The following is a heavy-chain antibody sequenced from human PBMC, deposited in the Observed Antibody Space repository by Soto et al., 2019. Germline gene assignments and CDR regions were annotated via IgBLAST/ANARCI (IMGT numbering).Heavy chain of an antibody. V-gene: IGHV2-5*02. CDR1: GFSLSTSGVG. J-gene: IGHJ3*01. Sequence: QITLKESGPTLVKPTQTLTLTCTFSGFSLSTSGVGVGWIRQPPGKALEWLALIYWDDDKRYSPSLKSRLTITKDTSKNQVSLTRTTMDPWDTAKYYGANRPYGTSYYDWGKGKMVPFPS. CDR2: IYWDDDK. CDR3: ANRPYGTSYYD. D-gene: IGHD6-13*01.